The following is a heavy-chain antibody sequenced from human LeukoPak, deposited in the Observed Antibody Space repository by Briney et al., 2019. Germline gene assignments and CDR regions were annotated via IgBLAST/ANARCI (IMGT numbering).Heavy chain of an antibody. J-gene: IGHJ4*02. D-gene: IGHD6-19*01. CDR1: GGSFSGYY. CDR3: ARRRIAVAGTCFDY. CDR2: INHSGST. V-gene: IGHV4-34*01. Sequence: SETLSLTCAVYGGSFSGYYWSWIRQPPGKGLEWIGEINHSGSTNYNLSLKSRVTISVDTSKNQFSLKLSSVTAADTAVYYCARRRIAVAGTCFDYWGQGTLVTVSS.